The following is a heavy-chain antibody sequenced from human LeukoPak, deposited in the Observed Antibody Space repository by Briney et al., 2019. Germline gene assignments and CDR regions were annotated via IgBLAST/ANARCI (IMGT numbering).Heavy chain of an antibody. CDR2: IKQDGSDK. D-gene: IGHD1-7*01. CDR3: ARGGGTPDY. J-gene: IGHJ4*02. V-gene: IGHV3-7*01. Sequence: PGGSLRLSCAASGFSFNNYWMTWVRQAPGKGLEWVASIKQDGSDKYYLDSMKGRFTISRDNAKNSLYLEMNSLRAEDTAVYYCARGGGTPDYWGQETLVTVSS. CDR1: GFSFNNYW.